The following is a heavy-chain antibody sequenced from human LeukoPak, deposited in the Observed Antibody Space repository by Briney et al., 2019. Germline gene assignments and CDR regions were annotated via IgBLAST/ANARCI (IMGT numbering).Heavy chain of an antibody. Sequence: PGGSLRLSCAASGFTVDSNYLSWVRQAPGKGLEWVSGLSGGDVTTYYADSVKGRFTISRDNSKDTLYLQMNSLRAEDTAVYYCAKDGRRLSGSTYFDYWGQGTLVTVSS. CDR1: GFTVDSNY. CDR2: LSGGDVTT. CDR3: AKDGRRLSGSTYFDY. J-gene: IGHJ4*02. V-gene: IGHV3-23*01. D-gene: IGHD1-26*01.